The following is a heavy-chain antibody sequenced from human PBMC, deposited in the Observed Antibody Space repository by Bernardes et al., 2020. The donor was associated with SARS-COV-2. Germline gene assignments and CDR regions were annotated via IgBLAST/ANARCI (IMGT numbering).Heavy chain of an antibody. Sequence: GGSLRLSCAASGFTFSSYGMHWVRQAPGKGLEWVAVIWYDGSNKYYADSVKGRFTISRDNSKNTVYLQMNSLRAEDTAVYYCARETDPYYERVLDYWGQGTLVTVSS. CDR2: IWYDGSNK. D-gene: IGHD3-3*01. V-gene: IGHV3-33*08. CDR3: ARETDPYYERVLDY. J-gene: IGHJ4*02. CDR1: GFTFSSYG.